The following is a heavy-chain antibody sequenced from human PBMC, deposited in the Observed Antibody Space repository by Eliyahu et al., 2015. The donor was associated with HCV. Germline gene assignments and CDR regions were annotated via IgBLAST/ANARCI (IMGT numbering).Heavy chain of an antibody. CDR1: GLXXXRXX. Sequence: EVQLVESGGVLVQPGGSLRLSXTASGLXXXRXXXHWVRHAPGKGLVWVSRINRDGSTTTYADSVKGRFTISRDNTKNTLYLQMNSLRAEDTAVYYCASPGDRDGYNWDYWGQGTLVTVSS. D-gene: IGHD5-24*01. V-gene: IGHV3-74*01. J-gene: IGHJ4*02. CDR2: INRDGSTT. CDR3: ASPGDRDGYNWDY.